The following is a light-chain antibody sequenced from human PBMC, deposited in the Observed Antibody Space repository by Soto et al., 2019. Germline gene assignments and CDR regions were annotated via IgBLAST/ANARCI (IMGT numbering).Light chain of an antibody. CDR1: QNIHNR. J-gene: IGKJ4*01. CDR2: DAF. V-gene: IGKV3-15*01. CDR3: RQYDAWTLS. Sequence: DIVMTQSPATLSVSPGARVTLSCRASQNIHNRMPWSLQKPVQAPSLLMYDAFIRAAGIPASFSGSWSGTEFALTTPSLPFEAFAVCYCRQYDAWTLSFGGGTTV.